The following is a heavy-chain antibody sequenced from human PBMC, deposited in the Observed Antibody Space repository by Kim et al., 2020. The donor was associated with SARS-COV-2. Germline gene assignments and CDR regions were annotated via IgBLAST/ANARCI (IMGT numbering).Heavy chain of an antibody. CDR3: ARALVHGFGMDV. D-gene: IGHD3-10*01. CDR1: GFTVSSNY. V-gene: IGHV3-53*01. Sequence: GGSLRLSCAASGFTVSSNYMSWVRQAPGKGLEWVSVIYSGGSTYYADSVKGRFTISRDNSKNTLYLQMNSLRAEDTAVYYCARALVHGFGMDVWGQGTTVTVSS. J-gene: IGHJ6*02. CDR2: IYSGGST.